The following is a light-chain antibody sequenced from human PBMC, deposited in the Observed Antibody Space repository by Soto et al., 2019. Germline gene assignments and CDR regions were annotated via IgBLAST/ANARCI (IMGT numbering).Light chain of an antibody. CDR2: KNN. Sequence: QSVLTQPPSASGTPGQRVTISCSGRSSNIGSNYVYWYQQFPGTAPKLLIYKNNERPSGVPDRFSGSKSGTSASLAISGLRSEDEADCYCATWDDSLNSPLFGGGTKVTVL. CDR3: ATWDDSLNSPL. V-gene: IGLV1-47*01. J-gene: IGLJ2*01. CDR1: SSNIGSNY.